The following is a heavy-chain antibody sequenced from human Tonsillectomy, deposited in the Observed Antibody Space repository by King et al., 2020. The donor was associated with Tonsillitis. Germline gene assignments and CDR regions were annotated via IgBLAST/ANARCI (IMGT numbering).Heavy chain of an antibody. V-gene: IGHV3-23*04. CDR1: GFTFSSYA. CDR2: ISGGGGST. J-gene: IGHJ4*02. D-gene: IGHD2-8*02. CDR3: ARTLKDVALV. Sequence: VQLVESGGGLVQPGGSLRLSCAASGFTFSSYAMSWVRQAPGKGLESVSGISGGGGSTYYVDSVKGRFTISRDNSFNTLYLQMNSLRAEDTAVYYCARTLKDVALVWGQGTLVTVSS.